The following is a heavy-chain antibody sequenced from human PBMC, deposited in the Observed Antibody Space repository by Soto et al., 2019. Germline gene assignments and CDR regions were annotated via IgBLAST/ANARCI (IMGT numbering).Heavy chain of an antibody. Sequence: ASLQVSCQASGYTFTSYGISWVRQAPGQGLEWMGWISAYNGNTNYAQKLQGRVTMTTDTSTSTAYMELRSLRSDDTAVYYCARVGTYYDSSGYYRYFDYWGQGTLVTVSS. D-gene: IGHD3-22*01. CDR3: ARVGTYYDSSGYYRYFDY. J-gene: IGHJ4*02. V-gene: IGHV1-18*04. CDR2: ISAYNGNT. CDR1: GYTFTSYG.